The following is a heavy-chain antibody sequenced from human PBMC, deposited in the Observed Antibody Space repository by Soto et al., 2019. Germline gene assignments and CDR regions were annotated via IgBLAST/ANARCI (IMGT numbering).Heavy chain of an antibody. V-gene: IGHV4-59*01. D-gene: IGHD3-10*01. CDR2: IYYSGST. J-gene: IGHJ4*02. CDR3: AGAFFRGIIDY. CDR1: GGSISSYY. Sequence: QVQLQESGPGLVKPSETLSLTCTVSGGSISSYYWSWIRQPPGKGLEWIGYIYYSGSTNYNPSLTSRVTISVDTSKNQFSLKLSAVTAADTAVYYCAGAFFRGIIDYWGQGTLVTVSS.